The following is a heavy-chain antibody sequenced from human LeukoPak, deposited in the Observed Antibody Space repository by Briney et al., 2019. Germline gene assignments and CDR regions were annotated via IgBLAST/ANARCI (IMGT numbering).Heavy chain of an antibody. V-gene: IGHV3-23*01. D-gene: IGHD3-3*01. Sequence: GGSLRLSCEASGFTFSTHAMNWIRQTPGKGLEWLSVISGDVQTTTYASSVKGGFTISRDNSKNTLYLEMNSMRVEDTAIYYCAKDGYYSSANHFARLHFDLWGRGTRVTVSS. CDR2: ISGDVQTT. CDR3: AKDGYYSSANHFARLHFDL. J-gene: IGHJ2*01. CDR1: GFTFSTHA.